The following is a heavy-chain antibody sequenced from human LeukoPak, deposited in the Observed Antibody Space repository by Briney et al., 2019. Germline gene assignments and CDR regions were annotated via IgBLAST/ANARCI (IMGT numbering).Heavy chain of an antibody. CDR3: ARGFCSSTSCPAYP. J-gene: IGHJ5*02. CDR2: ISYDGSNK. CDR1: GFTLSSYA. Sequence: QPGRSLRLSCAASGFTLSSYAMHWVRQAPGKGLEWVAVISYDGSNKYYADSEKGRFTISRDNSKNTLYLQMNSLRAEDTAVYYCARGFCSSTSCPAYPWGQGTLVTVSS. D-gene: IGHD2-2*01. V-gene: IGHV3-30*04.